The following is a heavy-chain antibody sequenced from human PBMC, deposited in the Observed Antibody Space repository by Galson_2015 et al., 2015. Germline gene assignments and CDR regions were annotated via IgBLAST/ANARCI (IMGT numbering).Heavy chain of an antibody. D-gene: IGHD5-18*01. CDR3: ATGGRGYSYGLSY. J-gene: IGHJ4*02. Sequence: SVKVSCKVSGYTLTELSMHWVRRAPGKGLEWMGGFDPEDGETIYAQKFQGRVTMTEDTSTDTAYMELSSLRSEDTAVYYCATGGRGYSYGLSYWGQGTLVTVSS. CDR1: GYTLTELS. V-gene: IGHV1-24*01. CDR2: FDPEDGET.